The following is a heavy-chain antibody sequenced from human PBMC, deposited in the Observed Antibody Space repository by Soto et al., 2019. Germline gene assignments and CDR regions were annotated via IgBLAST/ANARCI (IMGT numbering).Heavy chain of an antibody. CDR2: IYYSGNT. CDR3: AREVYAWLDP. CDR1: GGSISSSSYY. Sequence: SETLSLTCTVSGGSISSSSYYWGWIRQPPGKGLEWIGCIYYSGNTNYNPSLKSRVTISVDTSKNQFSLKLSSVTAADTAVYYCAREVYAWLDPCGKGTLVPVSS. J-gene: IGHJ5*02. V-gene: IGHV4-39*07. D-gene: IGHD2-2*01.